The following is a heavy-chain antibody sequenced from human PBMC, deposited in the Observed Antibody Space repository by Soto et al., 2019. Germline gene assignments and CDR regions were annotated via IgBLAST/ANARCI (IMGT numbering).Heavy chain of an antibody. CDR2: ISSSCSYI. V-gene: IGHV3-21*01. Sequence: GVSLRLSCAASGFTFGSYSMNWVRQAPGKGLEWVSSISSSCSYIYYADSLKVRFTISRDNAKNSLYLQMNSLRAEDTAVYYCARDLVGATTMFAFDIWGQGTMVTVS. J-gene: IGHJ3*02. D-gene: IGHD1-26*01. CDR3: ARDLVGATTMFAFDI. CDR1: GFTFGSYS.